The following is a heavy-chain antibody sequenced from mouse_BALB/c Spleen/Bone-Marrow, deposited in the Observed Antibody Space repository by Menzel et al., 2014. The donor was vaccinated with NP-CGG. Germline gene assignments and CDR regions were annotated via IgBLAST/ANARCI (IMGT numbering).Heavy chain of an antibody. CDR3: ARAYDFLDY. Sequence: EVKLMESGPELMKPGASVKISCKASGYSFTSYYMHWVKQSHRKSLEWIGYIDPFNGGTSYNQKFKGKATLTVDKSSNTAYMHLSSLTSEDSAVYYCARAYDFLDYWGQGSTLTVSS. CDR2: IDPFNGGT. D-gene: IGHD2-4*01. V-gene: IGHV1S135*01. CDR1: GYSFTSYY. J-gene: IGHJ2*01.